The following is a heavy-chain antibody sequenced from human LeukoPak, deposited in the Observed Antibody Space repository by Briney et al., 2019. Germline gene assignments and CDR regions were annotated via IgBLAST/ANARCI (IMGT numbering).Heavy chain of an antibody. J-gene: IGHJ5*02. Sequence: ETLSLTCTVSGGSISSGGYYWSWIRQAPGKGLEWVSAISGSGGSTYYADSVKGRFTISRDNSKNTLYLQMNSLRAEDTAVYYCAKAADLINWFDPWGQGTLVTVSS. CDR2: ISGSGGST. CDR3: AKAADLINWFDP. CDR1: GGSISSGGYY. V-gene: IGHV3-23*01.